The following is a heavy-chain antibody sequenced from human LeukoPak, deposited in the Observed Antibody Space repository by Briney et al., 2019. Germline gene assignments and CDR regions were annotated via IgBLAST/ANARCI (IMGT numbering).Heavy chain of an antibody. Sequence: SETLSLTCTVSGGSFSSSSYYWGWIGQPPGKGLEWIGSIYYSGSTYYNPSLKSRVTISVDTSKNQFSLKLSSVTAADTAVYYCARDSLAAAVNDRWGQGTLVTVSS. V-gene: IGHV4-39*07. CDR2: IYYSGST. D-gene: IGHD6-13*01. CDR1: GGSFSSSSYY. CDR3: ARDSLAAAVNDR. J-gene: IGHJ4*02.